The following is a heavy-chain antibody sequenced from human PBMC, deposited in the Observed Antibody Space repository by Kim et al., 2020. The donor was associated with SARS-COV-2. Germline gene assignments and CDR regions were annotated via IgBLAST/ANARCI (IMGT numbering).Heavy chain of an antibody. V-gene: IGHV3-49*04. D-gene: IGHD2-15*01. Sequence: GGSLRLSCTASGFTFGDYAMSWVRQAPGKGLEWVGFIRSKAYGGTTEYAASVKGRFTISRDDSKSIAYLQMNSLKTEDTAVYYCTRDAERLGYCSGGSCYSPNYYYYGMDVWGQGTTVTVSS. CDR2: IRSKAYGGTT. J-gene: IGHJ6*02. CDR1: GFTFGDYA. CDR3: TRDAERLGYCSGGSCYSPNYYYYGMDV.